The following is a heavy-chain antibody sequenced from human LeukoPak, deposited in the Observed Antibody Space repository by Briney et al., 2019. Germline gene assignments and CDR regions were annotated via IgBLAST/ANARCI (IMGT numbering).Heavy chain of an antibody. V-gene: IGHV3-21*01. Sequence: PGGSLRLSCAASGFTFASNSMTWVRQAPGKGLEWVSSISDGGIYIFYSDSVKGRFTVSRDNAKNSLYLQMNSLRAEDTAVYYCAGGNSALLDYWGQGTLVTVSS. CDR2: ISDGGIYI. J-gene: IGHJ4*02. D-gene: IGHD5-18*01. CDR1: GFTFASNS. CDR3: AGGNSALLDY.